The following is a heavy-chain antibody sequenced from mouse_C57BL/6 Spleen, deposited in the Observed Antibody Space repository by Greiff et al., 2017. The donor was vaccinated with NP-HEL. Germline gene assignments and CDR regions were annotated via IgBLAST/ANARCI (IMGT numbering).Heavy chain of an antibody. V-gene: IGHV1-72*01. J-gene: IGHJ1*03. Sequence: VKLQQPGAELVKPGASVKLSCKASGYTFTSYWMHWVKQRPGRGLEWIGRIDPNSGGTKYNEKFKSKATLTVDKPSSTAYMQLSSLTSEDSAVYSCERGVYYYGSSYPSYWYFDVWGTGTTVTVSS. D-gene: IGHD1-1*01. CDR3: ERGVYYYGSSYPSYWYFDV. CDR2: IDPNSGGT. CDR1: GYTFTSYW.